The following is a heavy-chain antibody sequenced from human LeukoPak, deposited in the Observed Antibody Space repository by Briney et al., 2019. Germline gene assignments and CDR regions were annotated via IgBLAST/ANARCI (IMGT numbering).Heavy chain of an antibody. J-gene: IGHJ4*02. V-gene: IGHV3-21*01. Sequence: PGGSLRLSCAASGFTFSSYSMNWVRQAPGKGLEWVSSISSSRSYIYYADSVKGRFTISRDNAKNSLYLQMNSLRAEDTAVYYCALSSGNYAIPFDYWGQGTLVTVSS. D-gene: IGHD1-26*01. CDR3: ALSSGNYAIPFDY. CDR1: GFTFSSYS. CDR2: ISSSRSYI.